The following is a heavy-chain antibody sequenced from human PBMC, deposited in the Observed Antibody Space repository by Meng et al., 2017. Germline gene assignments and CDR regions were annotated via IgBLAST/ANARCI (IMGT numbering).Heavy chain of an antibody. J-gene: IGHJ6*02. V-gene: IGHV5-51*01. CDR1: GYSFTSYW. CDR3: ARGYCSGGSCLYYYYGMDV. D-gene: IGHD2-15*01. Sequence: GESLKISCKGSGYSFTSYWIGWVRQMPGKGLEWMGIIYPGDSDTRYSPSFQGQVTISADKSISTAYLQWSSLKASDTALYYCARGYCSGGSCLYYYYGMDVWGQGTMVTVSS. CDR2: IYPGDSDT.